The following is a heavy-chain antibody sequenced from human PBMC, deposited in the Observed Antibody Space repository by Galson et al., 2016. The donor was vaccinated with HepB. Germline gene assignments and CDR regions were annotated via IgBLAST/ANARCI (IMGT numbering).Heavy chain of an antibody. CDR1: GFSFSLYD. CDR3: ARGKSLLTMPWNYGLDV. CDR2: IGTAPGDT. D-gene: IGHD4/OR15-4a*01. Sequence: SLRLSCAASGFSFSLYDMHWVRQVTGKGLEWVSAIGTAPGDTNYLDSVKGRFTISRENADNSLYLQMNSLRAGDTAVYYCARGKSLLTMPWNYGLDVWGKGTTVSVSS. V-gene: IGHV3-13*01. J-gene: IGHJ6*04.